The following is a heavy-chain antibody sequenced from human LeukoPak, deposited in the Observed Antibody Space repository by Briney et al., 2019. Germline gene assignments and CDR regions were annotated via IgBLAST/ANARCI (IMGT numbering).Heavy chain of an antibody. CDR2: ISSSSSYI. V-gene: IGHV3-21*01. Sequence: PGGSLRLSCAASGFTFSSYSMNWVRQAPGKGLEWVSSISSSSSYIYYADSVKGRFTVSRDNAKNSLYLQMNSLRAKDTAVYYCVPPPDFDYWGQGTLVTVSS. CDR1: GFTFSSYS. J-gene: IGHJ4*02. CDR3: VPPPDFDY.